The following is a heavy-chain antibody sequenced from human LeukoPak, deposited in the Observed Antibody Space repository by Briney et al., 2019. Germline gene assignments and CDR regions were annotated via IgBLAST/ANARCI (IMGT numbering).Heavy chain of an antibody. Sequence: SETLSLTCTVSGYSISSGYYWGWIRQPPGKGLEWIGTIYHSGSTYYNPSLKSRVTISVDTSKNQFSLKLSSVTAADTAVYYCARDGYYYDSSGYNWGQGTLVTVSS. D-gene: IGHD3-22*01. V-gene: IGHV4-38-2*02. CDR1: GYSISSGYY. CDR2: IYHSGST. CDR3: ARDGYYYDSSGYN. J-gene: IGHJ4*02.